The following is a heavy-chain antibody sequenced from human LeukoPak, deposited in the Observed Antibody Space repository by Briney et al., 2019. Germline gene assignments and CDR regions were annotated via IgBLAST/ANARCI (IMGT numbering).Heavy chain of an antibody. D-gene: IGHD2-2*01. CDR3: AKDGQSSALYCSSTSCSLPPPPHWFDP. Sequence: GGSLRLSCAASGFTFSSYGMHWVRQDPGKGLEWVAVISYDGSNKYYADSVKGRFTISRDNSKNTLYLQMNSLRAEDTAVYYCAKDGQSSALYCSSTSCSLPPPPHWFDPLGPGNPGHRLL. CDR2: ISYDGSNK. V-gene: IGHV3-30*18. CDR1: GFTFSSYG. J-gene: IGHJ5*02.